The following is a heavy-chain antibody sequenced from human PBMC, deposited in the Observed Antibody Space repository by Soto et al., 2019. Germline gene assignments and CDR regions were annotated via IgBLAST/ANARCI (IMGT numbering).Heavy chain of an antibody. CDR2: IYYSGST. D-gene: IGHD4-17*01. V-gene: IGHV4-61*08. CDR3: ARAPYGDFDY. J-gene: IGHJ4*02. Sequence: PSETLSLTCTVSGGSISSGGYYWSWIRQHPGKGLEWIGYIYYSGSTNYNPSLKSRVTISVDTSKNQFSLKLSSVTAADTAVYYCARAPYGDFDYWGQGTLVTVSS. CDR1: GGSISSGGYY.